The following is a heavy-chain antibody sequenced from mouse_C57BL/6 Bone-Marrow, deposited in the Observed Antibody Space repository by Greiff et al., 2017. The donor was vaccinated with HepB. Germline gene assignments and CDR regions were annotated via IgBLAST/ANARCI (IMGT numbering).Heavy chain of an antibody. J-gene: IGHJ1*03. CDR1: GFSFTSYA. Sequence: QVQLKESGPGLVAPSQCLSITCTVSGFSFTSYAISWVRQPPGKGLEWLGVICTGGGTNYNSALKSRLSISKDNSKSQAILKMNSLQTADTARYYYARLPGYFDVWGTGTTVTVSS. V-gene: IGHV2-9-1*01. CDR2: ICTGGGT. CDR3: ARLPGYFDV.